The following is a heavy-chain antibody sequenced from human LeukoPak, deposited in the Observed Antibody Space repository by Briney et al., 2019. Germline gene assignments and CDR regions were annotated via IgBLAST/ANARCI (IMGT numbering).Heavy chain of an antibody. CDR2: IRPDGSGK. CDR3: SSQPAVLDLDC. CDR1: GFGFSSYW. J-gene: IGHJ4*02. Sequence: GGSLRLSCAASGFGFSSYWMTWVRQAPGKGLEWVANIRPDGSGKNYVDSVKGRFTISRDNAKNSLYLQMRGLRVEDTAVYYCSSQPAVLDLDCWGQGTLVTVSS. D-gene: IGHD6-19*01. V-gene: IGHV3-7*01.